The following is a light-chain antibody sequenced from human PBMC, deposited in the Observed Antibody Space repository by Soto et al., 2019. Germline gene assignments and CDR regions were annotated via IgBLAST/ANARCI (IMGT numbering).Light chain of an antibody. J-gene: IGLJ1*01. V-gene: IGLV2-14*03. Sequence: QSVLTQPASVSGSPGQSITISCTGTISDVSGYNFVSWYPQYPGKAPKLMIYDVSNRPSGVSNRFSGSKSGNTASLTISGLQAEDEADYYCSSYTSSNTYVFGAGTKLTV. CDR1: ISDVSGYNF. CDR3: SSYTSSNTYV. CDR2: DVS.